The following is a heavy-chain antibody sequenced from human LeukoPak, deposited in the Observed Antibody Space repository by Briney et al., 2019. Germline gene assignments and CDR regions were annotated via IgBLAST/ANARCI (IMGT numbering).Heavy chain of an antibody. CDR2: IHYSGST. CDR3: ARAVQVTTGGLFDY. J-gene: IGHJ4*02. Sequence: SETLSLTCTVSGGSISSSSYYWGWIRQPPGKGLEWIGSIHYSGSTYYNPSLKSRVTISVDTSKNQFSLKLSSVTAADTAVYYCARAVQVTTGGLFDYWGQGTLVTVSS. D-gene: IGHD4-17*01. V-gene: IGHV4-39*07. CDR1: GGSISSSSYY.